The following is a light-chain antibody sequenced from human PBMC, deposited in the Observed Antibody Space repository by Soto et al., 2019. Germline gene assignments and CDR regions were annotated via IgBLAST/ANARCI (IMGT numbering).Light chain of an antibody. CDR2: GAS. V-gene: IGKV3-20*01. Sequence: EIVLTQSPGTLSLSPGERATLSCRASQSVSSSYLDWYQQTPGQAPRLLIYGASSRATGIPDRFSGSGSGTDFTLTISRLEPEDFAVYYCQQYGSSTYTFGQGTKLEIK. CDR3: QQYGSSTYT. J-gene: IGKJ2*01. CDR1: QSVSSSY.